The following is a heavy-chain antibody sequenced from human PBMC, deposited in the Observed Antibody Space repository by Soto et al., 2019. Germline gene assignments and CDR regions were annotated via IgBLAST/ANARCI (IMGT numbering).Heavy chain of an antibody. CDR3: ARAVGASTCY. CDR2: INQDGSEI. V-gene: IGHV3-7*01. D-gene: IGHD4-17*01. J-gene: IGHJ4*02. CDR1: GFTFSNYW. Sequence: GGSLRLSCAASGFTFSNYWMHWVRQAPGKGLEWVANINQDGSEIYYVDSVKGRFTISRDNAESSLYLQVNSLRAEDTAVYYCARAVGASTCYWGQGTVVTVSS.